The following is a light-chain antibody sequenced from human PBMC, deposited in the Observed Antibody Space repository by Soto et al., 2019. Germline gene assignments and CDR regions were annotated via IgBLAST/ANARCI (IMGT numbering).Light chain of an antibody. CDR1: QSIRSW. J-gene: IGKJ4*01. CDR2: DAS. V-gene: IGKV1-5*01. Sequence: DIQMTQSPSTLSASVGDRVTITCRASQSIRSWLAWYQQKPGKAPNLLIYDASNLASGVPSRVSGSGSGTEFTLTIGSLQPDDFATYYCQQYKANFGGGTKVEIK. CDR3: QQYKAN.